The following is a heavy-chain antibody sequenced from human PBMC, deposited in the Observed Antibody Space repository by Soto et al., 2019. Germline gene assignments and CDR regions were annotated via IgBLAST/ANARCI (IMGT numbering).Heavy chain of an antibody. CDR3: ARAYTGRLPRRADYYYALDV. V-gene: IGHV3-13*05. J-gene: IGHJ6*02. D-gene: IGHD2-15*01. Sequence: WGSLRLSGTASGFSFIDYDMHSVRQAPGKGLEWVSTIGAARDPYYTGSVKHRFTISREDARNSMFLQMNSVTVGDTAVYYCARAYTGRLPRRADYYYALDVWGQGIMVTVSS. CDR2: IGAARDP. CDR1: GFSFIDYD.